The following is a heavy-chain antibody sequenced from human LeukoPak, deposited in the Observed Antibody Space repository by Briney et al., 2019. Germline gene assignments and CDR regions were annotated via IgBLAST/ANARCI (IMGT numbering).Heavy chain of an antibody. Sequence: SETLPLTCSVSGGSVGSYYWSWIRQPAGKGLEWIGRIYTSGSTNYNPSLRSRATISVDKSKSQFSLKLTSVTAADTAVYYCARDLSYCSSTRCYAPYYFDYWGQGTLVTVSS. CDR1: GGSVGSYY. CDR2: IYTSGST. V-gene: IGHV4-4*07. D-gene: IGHD2-2*01. J-gene: IGHJ4*02. CDR3: ARDLSYCSSTRCYAPYYFDY.